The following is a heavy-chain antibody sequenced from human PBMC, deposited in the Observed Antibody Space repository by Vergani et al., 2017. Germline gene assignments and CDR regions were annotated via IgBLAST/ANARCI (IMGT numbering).Heavy chain of an antibody. J-gene: IGHJ4*02. Sequence: EVQLVESGGGLVQPGRSLRLSCAASGFTFDDYAMHWVRQAPGKGLEWVAGISWNSGSIGYADSVKGRFTISRDNAKNSLYLQMNSLRAEDTALYYCAKVHPPNWDLLYFDYWGQGTLVTVSS. CDR1: GFTFDDYA. CDR2: ISWNSGSI. CDR3: AKVHPPNWDLLYFDY. V-gene: IGHV3-9*01. D-gene: IGHD7-27*01.